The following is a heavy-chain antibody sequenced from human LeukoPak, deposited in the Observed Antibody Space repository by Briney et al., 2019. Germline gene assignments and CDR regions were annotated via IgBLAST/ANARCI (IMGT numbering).Heavy chain of an antibody. CDR2: IYYSGST. CDR3: ARRRLGYFDY. D-gene: IGHD3-9*01. CDR1: GGSISSSSYY. J-gene: IGHJ4*02. Sequence: SETLSLTCTVSGGSISSSSYYWGWIRQPPGKGLEWIGSIYYSGSTYYNPSLKSRVTISVDTSKNQFSLKLSSVTAADTAVHYCARRRLGYFDYWGQGTLVTVSS. V-gene: IGHV4-39*01.